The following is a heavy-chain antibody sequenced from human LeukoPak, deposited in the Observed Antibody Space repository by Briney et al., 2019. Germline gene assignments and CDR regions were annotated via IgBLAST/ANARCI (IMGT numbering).Heavy chain of an antibody. CDR3: ARGISLVRKTWFDP. CDR2: ISSGNSI. Sequence: GGSLRLSCVASGFTFSSYEMNWVRQAPGEGLKWVAHISSGNSIDYAESVEGRFTISRDNAKNLVYLQMNSLRAEDTAVYYCARGISLVRKTWFDPWGQGTLVTVSS. D-gene: IGHD3-10*01. CDR1: GFTFSSYE. J-gene: IGHJ5*02. V-gene: IGHV3-48*03.